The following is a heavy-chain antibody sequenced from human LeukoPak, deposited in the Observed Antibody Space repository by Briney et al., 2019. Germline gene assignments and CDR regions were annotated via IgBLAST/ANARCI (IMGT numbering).Heavy chain of an antibody. CDR3: ASSGGSRGYYYYMDV. Sequence: GGSLRLSCAASGFTFSSYAMHWVRQAPGKGLEYVSAISSNGGTTYYATSVKGRFTISRDNSKNTLYLQMGSLRAEDLAVYYCASSGGSRGYYYYMDVWGKGTTVTVSS. J-gene: IGHJ6*03. D-gene: IGHD3-16*01. V-gene: IGHV3-64*01. CDR1: GFTFSSYA. CDR2: ISSNGGTT.